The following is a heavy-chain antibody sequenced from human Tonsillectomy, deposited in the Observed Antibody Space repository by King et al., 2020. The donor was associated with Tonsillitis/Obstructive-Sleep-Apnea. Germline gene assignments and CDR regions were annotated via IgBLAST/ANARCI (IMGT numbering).Heavy chain of an antibody. Sequence: LQLVQSGAEVKKPGASVKVSCKASGCTFTGYYMHWVRQAPGQGLEWMGWINPNSGGTNYAQKFQGWVTMTRDTSISTAYMELSRLRFEATAGYYCARGRGDYYDSSGYFVGYYYYMDVWGKGTTVTVSS. CDR2: INPNSGGT. CDR1: GCTFTGYY. D-gene: IGHD3-22*01. V-gene: IGHV1-2*04. CDR3: ARGRGDYYDSSGYFVGYYYYMDV. J-gene: IGHJ6*03.